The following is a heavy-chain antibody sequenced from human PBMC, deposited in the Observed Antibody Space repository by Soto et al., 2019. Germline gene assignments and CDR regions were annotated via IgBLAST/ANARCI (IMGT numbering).Heavy chain of an antibody. V-gene: IGHV3-21*06. CDR2: ISSTTNYI. CDR3: ARESEDLTSTFDY. Sequence: PGGSLRLSCAASGFTFTRYSMNWVRQAPGKGLEWVSPISSTTNYIYYGDSMKGRFTISRDNAKNSMYLEMNSLRAEDTAVYYCARESEDLTSTFDYWGQGTLVTVSS. CDR1: GFTFTRYS. J-gene: IGHJ4*02.